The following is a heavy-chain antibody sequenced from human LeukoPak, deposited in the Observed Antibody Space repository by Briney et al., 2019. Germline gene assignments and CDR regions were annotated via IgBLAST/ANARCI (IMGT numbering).Heavy chain of an antibody. Sequence: PGGSLRLSCAASGFTFSSYSMNWVRQAPGKGLEWVSYISGSSSTIYYADSVKGRFTISRDNSKNSLYLQMNSLRGEDTAVYYCATQQRGYCSATSGYRFDYWGQGTLVTVSS. CDR1: GFTFSSYS. D-gene: IGHD2-2*01. V-gene: IGHV3-48*01. CDR3: ATQQRGYCSATSGYRFDY. J-gene: IGHJ4*02. CDR2: ISGSSSTI.